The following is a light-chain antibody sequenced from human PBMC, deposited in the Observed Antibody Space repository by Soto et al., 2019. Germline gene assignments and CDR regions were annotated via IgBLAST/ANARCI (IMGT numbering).Light chain of an antibody. J-gene: IGKJ1*01. CDR2: AAS. V-gene: IGKV1-9*01. Sequence: DIQLTQSPSFLSASVGDRVTITCWASQGISSYLAWYQQKPGKAPKLLIYAASTLQSGVPSRFSGSGSGTEFTLTISSLQPEDFATYYCQQLNSYAWTFGQGTKVEIK. CDR3: QQLNSYAWT. CDR1: QGISSY.